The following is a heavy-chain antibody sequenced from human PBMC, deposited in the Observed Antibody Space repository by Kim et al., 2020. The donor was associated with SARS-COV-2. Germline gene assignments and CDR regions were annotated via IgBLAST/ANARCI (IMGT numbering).Heavy chain of an antibody. CDR3: ARDPVGDGYSFFDY. CDR1: GLTVISNH. V-gene: IGHV3-53*01. CDR2: IFRGGST. J-gene: IGHJ4*02. D-gene: IGHD4-4*01. Sequence: GGSLRLSCAVSGLTVISNHMTWIRQAPGRGLEWVSVIFRGGSTYYAASVQGRFTISRDYYKNTLSLQMNSLRAEDTAIYYCARDPVGDGYSFFDYWGQGTLVTVSS.